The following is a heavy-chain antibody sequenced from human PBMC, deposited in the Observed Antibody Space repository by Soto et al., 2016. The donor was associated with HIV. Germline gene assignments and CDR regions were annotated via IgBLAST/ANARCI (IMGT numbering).Heavy chain of an antibody. CDR2: ISNSGYET. V-gene: IGHV3-23*01. D-gene: IGHD6-13*01. Sequence: EVQLLESGGGLVQPGGSLRLSCAASGFTFSSYSMSWVRQAPGKGLEWVSSISNSGYETYYADSVKGRFTISRDNSKNTLFLQMNSLRDEDTAIYYCAKGPPPLLYRSPLRRIDHWGQGTLVTVSS. CDR3: AKGPPPLLYRSPLRRIDH. CDR1: GFTFSSYS. J-gene: IGHJ4*02.